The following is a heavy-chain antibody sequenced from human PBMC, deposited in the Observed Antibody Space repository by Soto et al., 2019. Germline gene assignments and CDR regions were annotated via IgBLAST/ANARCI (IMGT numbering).Heavy chain of an antibody. CDR1: GAALNSGNYY. J-gene: IGHJ5*02. Sequence: PSETLSLTCSVSGAALNSGNYYWSWIRHVPGKGLEWIGHIYVTGAVDYNPSLRDRITIPQDTSERQFSLNLRLVTAADTAVYYCARLRIATNNYKWFDPWGQGTLVTVSS. CDR2: IYVTGAV. D-gene: IGHD2-21*01. V-gene: IGHV4-31*03. CDR3: ARLRIATNNYKWFDP.